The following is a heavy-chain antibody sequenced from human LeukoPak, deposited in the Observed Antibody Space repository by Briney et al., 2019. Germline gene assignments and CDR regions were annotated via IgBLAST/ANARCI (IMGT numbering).Heavy chain of an antibody. J-gene: IGHJ5*02. D-gene: IGHD7-27*01. V-gene: IGHV4-31*03. CDR2: IYHSGST. CDR3: ARQRTGDFDP. CDR1: GGSISSGGYY. Sequence: SETLSLTCTVSGGSISSGGYYWSWIRQHPGKGLEWIGYIYHSGSTYYNPSLKSRVTISVDRSKNQFSLKLSSVTAADTAVYYCARQRTGDFDPWGQGTLVTVSS.